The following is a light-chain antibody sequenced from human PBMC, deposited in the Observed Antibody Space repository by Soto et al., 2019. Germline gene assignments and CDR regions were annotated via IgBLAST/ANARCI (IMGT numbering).Light chain of an antibody. CDR1: QSVSSN. Sequence: EIVMTQSPATLSVSPGERVTLSCRASQSVSSNLGWYQQKPGQAPRLLIYGASTRATGIPDRFSGSGSGTQFTLTISSLQSEDCGIYYCQEDNNWPPLTFGGGTKVEI. CDR2: GAS. CDR3: QEDNNWPPLT. J-gene: IGKJ4*01. V-gene: IGKV3-15*01.